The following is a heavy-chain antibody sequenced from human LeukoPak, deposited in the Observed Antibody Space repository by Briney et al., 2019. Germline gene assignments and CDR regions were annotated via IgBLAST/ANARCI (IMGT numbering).Heavy chain of an antibody. Sequence: SETLSLTYTVSGGSISSYYWSWIRQPQGKGLEWIGYIYDSGSTNYNPSLKSRVTISVDTSKNQFSLKLSSVTAADTAVYYCARGLWFGELLSPYYYYYMDVWGKGTTVTVSS. CDR1: GGSISSYY. J-gene: IGHJ6*03. CDR2: IYDSGST. V-gene: IGHV4-59*01. D-gene: IGHD3-10*01. CDR3: ARGLWFGELLSPYYYYYMDV.